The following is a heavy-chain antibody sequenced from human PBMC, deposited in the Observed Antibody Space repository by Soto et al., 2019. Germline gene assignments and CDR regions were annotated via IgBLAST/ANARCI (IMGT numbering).Heavy chain of an antibody. J-gene: IGHJ4*02. D-gene: IGHD7-27*01. V-gene: IGHV3-66*01. CDR3: ARASSANWGFHPFRY. CDR1: GFTVSSNY. CDR2: IYSGGST. Sequence: PGGPLRLSCAASGFTVSSNYMSWVRQAPGKGLEWVSVIYSGGSTYYADSVKGRFTISRDNSKNTLYLQMNSLRAEDTSLFYFARASSANWGFHPFRYWGQGTLVTVSS.